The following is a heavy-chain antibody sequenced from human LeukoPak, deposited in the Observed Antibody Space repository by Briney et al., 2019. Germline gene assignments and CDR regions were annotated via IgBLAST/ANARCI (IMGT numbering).Heavy chain of an antibody. D-gene: IGHD3-3*01. V-gene: IGHV3-30*02. Sequence: PGGSLRLSCAASGFTFSSYGMHWVRQAPGKGLEWVAFIRYDGSNKYYADSVKGRFTISRDNSKNTLYLQMNSLRAEDTAVYYCAKDGNYDFWSGYYDYFDYWGQGTLVTVSS. CDR2: IRYDGSNK. CDR3: AKDGNYDFWSGYYDYFDY. J-gene: IGHJ4*02. CDR1: GFTFSSYG.